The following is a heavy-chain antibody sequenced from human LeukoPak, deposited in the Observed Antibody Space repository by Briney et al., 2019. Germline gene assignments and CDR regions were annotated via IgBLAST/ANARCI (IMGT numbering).Heavy chain of an antibody. Sequence: GGSLRLSCAASGFTFSSYGMHWVRQAPGKGLEWVAVISYDGSNKYYADSVKGRFTISRDNSKNTLYLQMNSLRAEDTAVYYCAKDRLLRFFDYWGQGTLVTVSS. J-gene: IGHJ4*02. CDR2: ISYDGSNK. D-gene: IGHD4-17*01. V-gene: IGHV3-30*18. CDR1: GFTFSSYG. CDR3: AKDRLLRFFDY.